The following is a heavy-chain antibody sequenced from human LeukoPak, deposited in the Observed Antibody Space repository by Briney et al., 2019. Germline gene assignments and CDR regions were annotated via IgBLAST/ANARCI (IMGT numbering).Heavy chain of an antibody. CDR3: ARDRGGSYYPYLDAFDI. D-gene: IGHD1-26*01. CDR1: GWTFISYD. Sequence: SVKVSCKASGWTFISYDISWVRQAAGPGLEWMGGIISIFGTANYAQKFQGRVTISADESTSTAYMELSSLRSEDTAVYYCARDRGGSYYPYLDAFDIWGQGTMVTVSS. CDR2: IISIFGTA. V-gene: IGHV1-69*13. J-gene: IGHJ3*02.